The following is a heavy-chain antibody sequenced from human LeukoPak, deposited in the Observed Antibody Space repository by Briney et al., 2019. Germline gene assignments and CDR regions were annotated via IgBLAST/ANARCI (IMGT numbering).Heavy chain of an antibody. CDR2: ISGSGTNT. V-gene: IGHV3-23*01. D-gene: IGHD3-22*01. CDR3: AKLTMIVAPFDY. J-gene: IGHJ4*02. Sequence: GGSLRLSCEVSGFTFSSFSMSWVRQAPGKGLEWVSDISGSGTNTHYADSVKGRFTISRDNSKNTLYLQMNSLRAEDTAVYYCAKLTMIVAPFDYWGQGTLVTVSS. CDR1: GFTFSSFS.